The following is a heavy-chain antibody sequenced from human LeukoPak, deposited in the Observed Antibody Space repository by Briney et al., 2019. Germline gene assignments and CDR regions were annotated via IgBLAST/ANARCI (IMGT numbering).Heavy chain of an antibody. CDR2: INLDGSGT. CDR3: AKVRPGYYYMDV. J-gene: IGHJ6*03. D-gene: IGHD7-27*01. Sequence: GRSLRLSCAASGFTFSSYWMHWVRQAPGKGLVWVSRINLDGSGTVYADSVKGRFTISRDNAKNTLYLQMNSLRAEDTAAYYCAKVRPGYYYMDVWGKGTTVTVSS. V-gene: IGHV3-74*01. CDR1: GFTFSSYW.